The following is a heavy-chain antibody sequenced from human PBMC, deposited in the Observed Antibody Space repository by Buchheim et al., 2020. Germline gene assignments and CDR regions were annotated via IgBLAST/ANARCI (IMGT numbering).Heavy chain of an antibody. J-gene: IGHJ6*02. CDR3: AKNARYSYSYGMDV. V-gene: IGHV3-30*18. CDR1: GFTFSSYG. Sequence: QVQLVESGGGVVQPGRSLRLSCAASGFTFSSYGMHWVRQAPGKGLEWVAVISYDGSNKYYADSVKGRFTISRDNSKNTLYLQMNSLRAEDTAVYYCAKNARYSYSYGMDVWGQGTT. CDR2: ISYDGSNK. D-gene: IGHD5-18*01.